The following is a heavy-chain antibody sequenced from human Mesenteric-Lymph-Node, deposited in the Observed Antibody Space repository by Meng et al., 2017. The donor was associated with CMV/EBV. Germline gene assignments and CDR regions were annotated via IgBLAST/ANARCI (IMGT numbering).Heavy chain of an antibody. D-gene: IGHD6-13*01. Sequence: SETLSLTCTVSGGSVSSGSYYWSWIRQPPGKGLEWIGYIYYSGSTYYNPSLKSRVTISVDTSKNQFSLKLSSVTAADTAVYYCARGRIWDVAAAGLLDYWGQGTLVTVSS. J-gene: IGHJ4*02. CDR1: GGSVSSGSYY. CDR3: ARGRIWDVAAAGLLDY. CDR2: IYYSGST. V-gene: IGHV4-61*01.